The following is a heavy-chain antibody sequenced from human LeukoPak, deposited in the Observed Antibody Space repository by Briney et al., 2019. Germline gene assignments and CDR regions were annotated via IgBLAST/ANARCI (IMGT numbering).Heavy chain of an antibody. V-gene: IGHV3-30*18. CDR2: ISYDGTNR. J-gene: IGHJ1*01. Sequence: GGSLRLSCAASGFTFSTYGMHWVRQAPGKGLEWVAFISYDGTNRYYADSVKGRFTISRDNSKNTLYLQMNSLRAEDTAVYYCAKVTIFGVVIGAEYFQHWGQGTLVTVSS. D-gene: IGHD3-3*01. CDR1: GFTFSTYG. CDR3: AKVTIFGVVIGAEYFQH.